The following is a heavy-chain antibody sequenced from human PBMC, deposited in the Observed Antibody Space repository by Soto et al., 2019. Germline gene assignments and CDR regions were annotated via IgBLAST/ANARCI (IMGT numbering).Heavy chain of an antibody. CDR1: GGSFSGYF. CDR2: IDHSGST. V-gene: IGHV4-34*01. J-gene: IGHJ4*02. D-gene: IGHD3-10*01. CDR3: ARGRHFYGIDY. Sequence: SETLSLTCAVFGGSFSGYFWSWVRQPPGRGLDWIGEIDHSGSTNYNPSLKSRVTISVDTSKNQFSLKLSSVTAADTAVYYCARGRHFYGIDYWGQGALVTVSA.